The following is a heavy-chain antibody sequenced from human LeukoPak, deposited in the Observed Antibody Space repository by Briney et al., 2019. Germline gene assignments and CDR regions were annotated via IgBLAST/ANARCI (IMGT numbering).Heavy chain of an antibody. CDR2: IRSDGSNK. CDR3: AKDHSGGDSWYFDS. CDR1: GFTFSYYG. Sequence: PGGSLRLSCAASGFTFSYYGIHWVRQAPGKGLEWVRFIRSDGSNKYYAHSVKGGFTISTDNSKNTANLQMNSLRAEDTAVYYCAKDHSGGDSWYFDSWGQGTLVTVSS. D-gene: IGHD2-21*01. V-gene: IGHV3-30*02. J-gene: IGHJ4*02.